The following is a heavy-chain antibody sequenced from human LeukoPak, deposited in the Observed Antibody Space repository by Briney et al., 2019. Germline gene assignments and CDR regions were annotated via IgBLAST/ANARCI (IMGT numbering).Heavy chain of an antibody. D-gene: IGHD3-22*01. CDR2: INWNGGST. J-gene: IGHJ4*02. CDR3: ARDGGGSSGYYWGLGY. CDR1: GFTFDDYG. V-gene: IGHV3-20*04. Sequence: PGGSLRLSWAASGFTFDDYGMSWVRQAPGKGLEWVSGINWNGGSTGYADSVKGRFTISRDNAKDTLYLQMNSLRAEDTAVYYCARDGGGSSGYYWGLGYWGQGTLVTVSS.